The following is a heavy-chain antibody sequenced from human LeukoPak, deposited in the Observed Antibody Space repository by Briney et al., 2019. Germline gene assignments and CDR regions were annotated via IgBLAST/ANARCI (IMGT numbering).Heavy chain of an antibody. J-gene: IGHJ3*02. CDR2: IYYSGST. CDR1: GGSISSYY. CDR3: ARATALGVDAFDI. V-gene: IGHV4-59*01. D-gene: IGHD3-10*01. Sequence: PSETLSLTCSVSGGSISSYYWSWIRQPPGKGLEWIGYIYYSGSTNYNPSLKSRVTISVDTSKNQFSLKLSSVTAADTAVYYCARATALGVDAFDIRGQGTMVIVSS.